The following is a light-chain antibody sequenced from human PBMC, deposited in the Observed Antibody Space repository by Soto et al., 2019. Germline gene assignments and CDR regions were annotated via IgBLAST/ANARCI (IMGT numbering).Light chain of an antibody. Sequence: EVVMTQSPASLSVSPGERATLSCRASQSVTTNLAWYQQKPGQAPRLLIYGTSNRAAGVPARYCGSRSGTDFTLTISSLQSEDFAVYYCQQYNKWPSTFGQGTKVDIK. V-gene: IGKV3-15*01. CDR2: GTS. CDR3: QQYNKWPST. J-gene: IGKJ1*01. CDR1: QSVTTN.